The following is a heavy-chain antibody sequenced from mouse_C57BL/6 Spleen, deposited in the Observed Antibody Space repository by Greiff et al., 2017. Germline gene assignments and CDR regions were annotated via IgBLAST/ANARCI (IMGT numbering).Heavy chain of an antibody. Sequence: QVQLQQPGAELVKPGASVKLSCKASGYTFTSYWMHWVKQRPGQGLEWIGMIHPNSGSTNYNEKFKSKATLTVDKSSSTAYMQLSSLTSEDSAVYYCARPYSNYDYWYFDVWGTGTTVTVSS. J-gene: IGHJ1*03. CDR1: GYTFTSYW. CDR3: ARPYSNYDYWYFDV. D-gene: IGHD2-5*01. CDR2: IHPNSGST. V-gene: IGHV1-64*01.